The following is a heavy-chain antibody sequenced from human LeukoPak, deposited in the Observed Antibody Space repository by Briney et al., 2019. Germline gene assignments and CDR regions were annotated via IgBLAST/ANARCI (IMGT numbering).Heavy chain of an antibody. CDR3: ARTSGGIDY. CDR2: INPFSGST. CDR1: GYTFTSYH. Sequence: ASVKVSCKASGYTFTSYHIHWVRQAPGQGLEWMAIINPFSGSTSYAQKFQGRVTMTRDTSTSTVYMELSSLRSEDTAVYYCARTSGGIDYRGQGTLVTVSS. J-gene: IGHJ4*02. D-gene: IGHD3-10*01. V-gene: IGHV1-46*01.